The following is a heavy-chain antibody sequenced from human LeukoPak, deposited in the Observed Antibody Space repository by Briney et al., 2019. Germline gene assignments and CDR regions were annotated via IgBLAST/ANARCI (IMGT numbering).Heavy chain of an antibody. V-gene: IGHV3-20*04. J-gene: IGHJ3*02. CDR2: INWNGGST. CDR3: ARGTLYSYAFDI. Sequence: GGSLRLSCAASGFTFEDYGMSWVRQAPGKGLEWVSGINWNGGSTGYADSVKGRFTISRDNAKNSLYLQMNSLRAEDTALYYCARGTLYSYAFDIWGQGTMVTVSS. CDR1: GFTFEDYG. D-gene: IGHD5-18*01.